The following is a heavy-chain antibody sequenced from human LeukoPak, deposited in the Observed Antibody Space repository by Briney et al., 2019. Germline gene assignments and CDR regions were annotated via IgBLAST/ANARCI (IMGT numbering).Heavy chain of an antibody. D-gene: IGHD3-10*01. V-gene: IGHV3-20*04. CDR2: INWNGGST. J-gene: IGHJ6*03. Sequence: GGSLRLSCAASGFTFSTFAMSWVRQAPGKGLEWVSGINWNGGSTGYADSVKGRFTISRDNAKNSLYLQMDSLRAEDTALYYCATSKRGNYYYYMDVWGKGTTVTVSS. CDR3: ATSKRGNYYYYMDV. CDR1: GFTFSTFA.